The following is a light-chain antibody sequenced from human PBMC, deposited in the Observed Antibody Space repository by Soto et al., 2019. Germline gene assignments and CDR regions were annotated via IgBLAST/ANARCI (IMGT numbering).Light chain of an antibody. Sequence: EIVLTQSPATLSLSPGERATLSCRASQNINRYLAWYHQKPGQPPRLLIYDASTRATGIPARFSGSGSGTDFTLTISSLEPEDFAVYYCQMYGSSPPWTFGQGTKVDI. CDR3: QMYGSSPPWT. CDR1: QNINRY. V-gene: IGKV3-11*01. J-gene: IGKJ1*01. CDR2: DAS.